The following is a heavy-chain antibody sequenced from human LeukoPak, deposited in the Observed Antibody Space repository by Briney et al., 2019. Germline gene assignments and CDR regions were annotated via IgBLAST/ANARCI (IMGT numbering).Heavy chain of an antibody. Sequence: GASVKVSCKASGGTFSSYAISWVRQAPGQGLEWMGGIIPIFGTANYAQKLQGRVTMTTDTSTSTAYMELRSLRSDDTAVYYCARLGQGSSADWGQGTLVTVSS. CDR1: GGTFSSYA. V-gene: IGHV1-69*05. CDR2: IIPIFGTA. J-gene: IGHJ4*02. D-gene: IGHD3-16*01. CDR3: ARLGQGSSAD.